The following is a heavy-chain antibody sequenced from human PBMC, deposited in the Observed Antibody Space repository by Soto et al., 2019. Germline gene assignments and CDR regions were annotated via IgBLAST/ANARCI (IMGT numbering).Heavy chain of an antibody. Sequence: VAVISYDGSNKYYADSVKGRFTISRDNSKNTLYLQMNSLRAEDTAVYYCASSYGDYVLGYWGQGTLVTVSS. CDR2: ISYDGSNK. V-gene: IGHV3-30-3*01. CDR3: ASSYGDYVLGY. D-gene: IGHD4-17*01. J-gene: IGHJ4*02.